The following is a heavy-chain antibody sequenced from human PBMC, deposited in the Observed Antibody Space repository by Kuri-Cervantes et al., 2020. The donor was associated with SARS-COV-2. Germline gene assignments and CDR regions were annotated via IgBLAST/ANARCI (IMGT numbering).Heavy chain of an antibody. Sequence: ESLKISCTVSGDSISSYYWSWIRQPAGKGLEWIGRIYISGSTNCSPSLESRVTMSIDTSRNQFSLRLSSVTAADTAVYYCAGGYTGWISNWGQGTLVTVSS. V-gene: IGHV4-4*07. CDR1: GDSISSYY. CDR2: IYISGST. CDR3: AGGYTGWISN. D-gene: IGHD2-2*03. J-gene: IGHJ4*02.